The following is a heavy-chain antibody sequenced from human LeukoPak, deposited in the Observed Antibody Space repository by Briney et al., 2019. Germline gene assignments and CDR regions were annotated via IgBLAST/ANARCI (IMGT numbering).Heavy chain of an antibody. D-gene: IGHD3-3*01. Sequence: SETLSLTCTVSGGSISSSSYYWGWIRQPPGKGLEWIGSIYYSGSTYYNPSVKSRATISVDTSKNQFSLKLSSVTAADTAVYYRARPAEIGVGVDYWGQGTLVTVSS. CDR3: ARPAEIGVGVDY. CDR1: GGSISSSSYY. J-gene: IGHJ4*02. V-gene: IGHV4-39*01. CDR2: IYYSGST.